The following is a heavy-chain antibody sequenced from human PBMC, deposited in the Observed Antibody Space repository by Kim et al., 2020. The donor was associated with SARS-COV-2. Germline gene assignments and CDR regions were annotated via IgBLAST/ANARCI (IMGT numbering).Heavy chain of an antibody. Sequence: SGPTLVKPTQTLTLTCTFSGFSLSTSGVGVGWIRQPPGKALEWLALIYWNDDKRYSPSLKSRLTITKDTSKNQVVLTMTNMDPVDTATYYCAHTPYDFWSGYWVLDYWGQGTLVTVSS. CDR3: AHTPYDFWSGYWVLDY. CDR1: GFSLSTSGVG. J-gene: IGHJ4*02. V-gene: IGHV2-5*01. D-gene: IGHD3-3*01. CDR2: IYWNDDK.